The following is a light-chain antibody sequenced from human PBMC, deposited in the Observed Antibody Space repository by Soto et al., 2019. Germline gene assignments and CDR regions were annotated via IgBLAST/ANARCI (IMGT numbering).Light chain of an antibody. CDR1: QSVSGSY. V-gene: IGKV3-20*01. Sequence: EIVLTQSPGTLSLSPGERATLSCRASQSVSGSYLGWYQHKPGQAPRLLIYGAFSRATAIPDRFSGSGSGTDFTLTISSLQPEDVATYYCQKYNSAPLTFGPGTKVDIK. CDR2: GAF. CDR3: QKYNSAPLT. J-gene: IGKJ3*01.